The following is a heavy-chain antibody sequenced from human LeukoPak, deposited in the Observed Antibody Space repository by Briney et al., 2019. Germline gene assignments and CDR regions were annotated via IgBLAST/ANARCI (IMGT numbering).Heavy chain of an antibody. Sequence: ASVKVSCKASGYTFTSYGICWVRQAPGQGLEWMGWISGHNGNTKYAQKFQRRVSMTTDTPTSTAYMELRSLRSDDTAVYYCARDSSIVAAGTFNRNLDYWGQGTLVTVSS. V-gene: IGHV1-18*01. CDR2: ISGHNGNT. CDR1: GYTFTSYG. CDR3: ARDSSIVAAGTFNRNLDY. J-gene: IGHJ4*02. D-gene: IGHD6-13*01.